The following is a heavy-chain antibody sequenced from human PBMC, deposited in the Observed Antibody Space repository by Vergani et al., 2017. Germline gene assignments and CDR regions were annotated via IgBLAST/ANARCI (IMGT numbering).Heavy chain of an antibody. J-gene: IGHJ3*02. V-gene: IGHV1-2*02. Sequence: QVQLVQSGAEVKKPGASVKVSCKASGYTFTGYYMHWVRQAPGQGLEWMGWINPNSGGTNYAQKFQGRVTMTRDTSISTAYMVLSRLRSDDTAGYYCARVYGYYYDSSGKGAFDIWGQGTMVTVSS. CDR1: GYTFTGYY. CDR2: INPNSGGT. CDR3: ARVYGYYYDSSGKGAFDI. D-gene: IGHD3-22*01.